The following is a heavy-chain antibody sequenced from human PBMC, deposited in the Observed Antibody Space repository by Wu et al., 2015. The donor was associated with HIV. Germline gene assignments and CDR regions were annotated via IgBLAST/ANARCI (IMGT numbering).Heavy chain of an antibody. CDR1: GYTFTIFY. Sequence: QVQLVQSGAEVKKSGASVKVSCKASGYTFTIFYINWVRQATGQGLEWMGWMNPHTGDTGYAQKFQGRVTMTRDTSISTAYLELDSLKYGDTATYFCVRMRSSGWPIDSWGQGTLVTVSS. D-gene: IGHD6-19*01. CDR3: VRMRSSGWPIDS. V-gene: IGHV1-8*01. J-gene: IGHJ4*02. CDR2: MNPHTGDT.